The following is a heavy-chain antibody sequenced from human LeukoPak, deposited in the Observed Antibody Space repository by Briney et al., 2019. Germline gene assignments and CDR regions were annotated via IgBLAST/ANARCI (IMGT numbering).Heavy chain of an antibody. CDR3: ARDEGSAYPFDY. D-gene: IGHD3-22*01. Sequence: RSSETLSLTCTVSGDITHYWGWIRQPPGKGLECIGSIYFSGSTYYNPSLRSRVTISLDTSKKQLSLKLSSVTAADTAVYFCARDEGSAYPFDYWGQGTLVTVSS. CDR1: GDITHY. J-gene: IGHJ4*02. V-gene: IGHV4-39*02. CDR2: IYFSGST.